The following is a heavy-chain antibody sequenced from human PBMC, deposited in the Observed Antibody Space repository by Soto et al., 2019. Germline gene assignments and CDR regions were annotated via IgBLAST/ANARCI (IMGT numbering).Heavy chain of an antibody. V-gene: IGHV1-46*01. CDR2: INPSGGST. J-gene: IGHJ4*02. Sequence: ASVKVSCTASGYTFTSYYMHWVRQAPGQGLEWMGIINPSGGSTSYAQKFQGRVTMTKDTSTNTAYMELSSLRSEDTAVYYCATALAYYYDSSGSFDYWGQGTLVTVSS. D-gene: IGHD3-22*01. CDR3: ATALAYYYDSSGSFDY. CDR1: GYTFTSYY.